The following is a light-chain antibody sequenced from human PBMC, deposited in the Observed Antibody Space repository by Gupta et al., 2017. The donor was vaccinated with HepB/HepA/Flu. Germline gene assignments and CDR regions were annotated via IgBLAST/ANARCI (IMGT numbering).Light chain of an antibody. CDR3: ATWDDGLNALV. Sequence: QSVLTQPPSASGTPGQRVTISCSGSSSNIGSYTVNWYLQLPGTAPKLLIHSTNQRPSGVPDRFSGSKSGTSASLAISGLQSEDDADFYCATWDDGLNALVFGGGTKLTVL. V-gene: IGLV1-44*01. J-gene: IGLJ2*01. CDR2: STN. CDR1: SSNIGSYT.